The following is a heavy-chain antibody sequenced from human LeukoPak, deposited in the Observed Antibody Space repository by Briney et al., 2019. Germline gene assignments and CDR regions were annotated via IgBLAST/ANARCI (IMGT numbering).Heavy chain of an antibody. CDR1: GFTFSSYW. J-gene: IGHJ1*01. V-gene: IGHV3-74*01. CDR3: ARVLRQWLVQADFQH. Sequence: GGSLRLSCAASGFTFSSYWMHWVRQAPGKGLVWVSRINSDGSSTSYADSVKGRFTISRDNAKNTLYLQMNSLRAEDTAVYYCARVLRQWLVQADFQHWGQGTLVTVSS. CDR2: INSDGSST. D-gene: IGHD6-19*01.